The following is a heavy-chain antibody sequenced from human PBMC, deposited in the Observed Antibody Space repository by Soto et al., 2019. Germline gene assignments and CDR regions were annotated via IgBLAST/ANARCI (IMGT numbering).Heavy chain of an antibody. Sequence: QVQLVQSGAEVKKPGSSVTVSCRTSGVSLSSYTISWVRQAPGQGLEWMGRIIPILGIANFAQTFQDRVTITADKSTSTAYMELSSLRSEDTAVYYCARERVSGTYPYSFDSWGQGTLVTVSS. CDR1: GVSLSSYT. CDR2: IIPILGIA. V-gene: IGHV1-69*08. J-gene: IGHJ4*02. CDR3: ARERVSGTYPYSFDS. D-gene: IGHD1-26*01.